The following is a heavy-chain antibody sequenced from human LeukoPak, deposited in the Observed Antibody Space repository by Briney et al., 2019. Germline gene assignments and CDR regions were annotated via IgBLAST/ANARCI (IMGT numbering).Heavy chain of an antibody. Sequence: GASVKVSCKASGGTFSSYAISWVRQAPGQGLEWMGRIIPILGIANYAQKFQGRVTITADESTSTAYMELSSLRSEDTAVYYCASRVGATPSYFDYWGQGTLVTVSS. J-gene: IGHJ4*02. CDR2: IIPILGIA. D-gene: IGHD1-26*01. CDR1: GGTFSSYA. V-gene: IGHV1-69*04. CDR3: ASRVGATPSYFDY.